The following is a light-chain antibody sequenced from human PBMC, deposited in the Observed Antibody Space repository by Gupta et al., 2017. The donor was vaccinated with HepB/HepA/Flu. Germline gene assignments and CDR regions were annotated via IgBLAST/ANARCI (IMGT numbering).Light chain of an antibody. CDR2: DAF. V-gene: IGKV1-39*01. CDR1: QTILRS. J-gene: IGKJ2*01. Sequence: LQMPQLPSPFSASIGDRVPITCRASQTILRSFNWFQQKPGRPPKLLIYDAFSLQAGVPSRFRGCGSGAEFTLTINNLQPEDFAIYFCQQTSCFPLTFGQGTKVEIE. CDR3: QQTSCFPLT.